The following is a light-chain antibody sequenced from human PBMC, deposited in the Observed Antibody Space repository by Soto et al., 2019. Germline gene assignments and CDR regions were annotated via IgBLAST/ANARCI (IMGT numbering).Light chain of an antibody. CDR1: SSDVGSSDL. V-gene: IGLV2-14*02. CDR2: EAT. CDR3: SSYAGSNNLYV. Sequence: QSALTQPASVSGSPGQSIAISCTGTSSDVGSSDLVSWYQQSPGKAPKLMIYEATKRPSGVPDRFSGSKSGNTASLTVSGLQAEDEADYYCSSYAGSNNLYVFGAGTKLTVL. J-gene: IGLJ1*01.